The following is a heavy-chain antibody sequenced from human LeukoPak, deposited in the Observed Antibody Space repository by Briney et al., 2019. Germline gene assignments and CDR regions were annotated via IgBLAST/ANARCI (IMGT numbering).Heavy chain of an antibody. CDR3: ASLTIAAAPDI. D-gene: IGHD6-13*01. Sequence: GGSLRLSCAASGFTFSRSNMNWVRQAPGKGLEWLSYISSDSSAIYYADSVKGRFTISRGNAKNSLYLQMSSLRAEDTAVYYCASLTIAAAPDIWGQGTMVTVSS. J-gene: IGHJ3*02. CDR1: GFTFSRSN. V-gene: IGHV3-48*04. CDR2: ISSDSSAI.